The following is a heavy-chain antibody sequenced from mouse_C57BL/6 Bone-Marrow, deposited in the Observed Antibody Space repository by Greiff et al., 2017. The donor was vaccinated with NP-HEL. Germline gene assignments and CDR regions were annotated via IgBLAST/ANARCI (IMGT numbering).Heavy chain of an antibody. CDR3: AREGLLPYYYAMDY. D-gene: IGHD2-3*01. CDR2: IYPGSGNT. J-gene: IGHJ4*01. V-gene: IGHV1-66*01. Sequence: VKVVESGPELVKPGASVKISCKASGYSFTSYYIHWVKQRPGQGLEWIGWIYPGSGNTKYNEKFKGKSTLTVDKSSSTAYMQLSSLTSEDSAVYYCAREGLLPYYYAMDYWGQGTSVTVSS. CDR1: GYSFTSYY.